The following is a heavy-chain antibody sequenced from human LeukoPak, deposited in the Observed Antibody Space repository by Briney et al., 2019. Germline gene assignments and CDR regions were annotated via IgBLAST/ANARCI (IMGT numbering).Heavy chain of an antibody. CDR2: INSDGSST. CDR1: GFTFSSYW. Sequence: PGGSLRLSCAASGFTFSSYWMHWVRQAPGKGLVWVSRINSDGSSTDYADSVKGRFTISRDSGKNTLYLQMNSLRVEDTAVYYCARGGSPEIPTKWGQGTLVTVSS. CDR3: ARGGSPEIPTK. J-gene: IGHJ4*02. V-gene: IGHV3-74*01. D-gene: IGHD1-14*01.